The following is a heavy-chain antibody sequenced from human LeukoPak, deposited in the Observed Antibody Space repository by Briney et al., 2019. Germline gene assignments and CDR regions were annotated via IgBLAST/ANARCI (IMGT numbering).Heavy chain of an antibody. D-gene: IGHD2-2*01. V-gene: IGHV1-8*02. J-gene: IGHJ4*02. CDR2: MNPNSGNT. CDR3: ARGLGVPGVYPDLRF. Sequence: ASVKVSCKTSGYTFTDYYIHWVRQATGQGLEWMGWMNPNSGNTGYAQKFQGRVTMTRDTSISTAYMELSSLRSEDTAVYYCARGLGVPGVYPDLRFWGQGTLVTVSS. CDR1: GYTFTDYY.